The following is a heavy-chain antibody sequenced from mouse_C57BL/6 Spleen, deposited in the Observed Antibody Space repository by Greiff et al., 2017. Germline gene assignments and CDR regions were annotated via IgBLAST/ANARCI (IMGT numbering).Heavy chain of an antibody. CDR1: GYSFTGYY. Sequence: EVQGVESGPELVKPGASVKISCKASGYSFTGYYMNWVKQSPEKSLEWIGEINPSTGGTTYNQKFKAKATLTVDKSSSTAYMQLKSLTSEDSAVYYCALGDFDYWGQGTTLTVSS. J-gene: IGHJ2*01. CDR3: ALGDFDY. V-gene: IGHV1-42*01. CDR2: INPSTGGT.